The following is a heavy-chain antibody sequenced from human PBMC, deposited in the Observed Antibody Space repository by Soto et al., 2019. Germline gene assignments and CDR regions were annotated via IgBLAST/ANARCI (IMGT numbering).Heavy chain of an antibody. CDR3: AKTHYGSAIYGMDV. CDR2: IAWNSGII. Sequence: EVQLVESGGGLVQPGRSLRLSCAASGFNFEDYAMHWVRQAPGKGLEWVSGIAWNSGIIGYADYVKGRFTISRDNGNNSLYQQMNSPRPEDTALYYCAKTHYGSAIYGMDVWGQGTTVTVSS. CDR1: GFNFEDYA. D-gene: IGHD3-10*01. V-gene: IGHV3-9*01. J-gene: IGHJ6*02.